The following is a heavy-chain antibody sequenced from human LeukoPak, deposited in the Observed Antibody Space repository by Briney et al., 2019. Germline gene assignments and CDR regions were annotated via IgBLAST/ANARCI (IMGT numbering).Heavy chain of an antibody. CDR1: GGSFSGYY. Sequence: SETLSLTCAVYGGSFSGYYWSWIRQPPGKGLEWSGEINHSGSTNYNPSLKSRVTISVDTSKNQFSLKLSSVTAADTAVYYCATALSDYGDYGTYDYWGQGTLVTVSS. CDR2: INHSGST. D-gene: IGHD4-17*01. V-gene: IGHV4-34*01. J-gene: IGHJ4*02. CDR3: ATALSDYGDYGTYDY.